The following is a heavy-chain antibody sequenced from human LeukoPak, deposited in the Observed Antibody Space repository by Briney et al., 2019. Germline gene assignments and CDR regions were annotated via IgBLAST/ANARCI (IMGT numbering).Heavy chain of an antibody. J-gene: IGHJ4*02. Sequence: PGGSLRLSCAASGFTFSSHWMNWVRRAPGKGLEWVAIINQDGGRIGYGDSVKGRFTISRDNAQNSLYLQMNSLRAEDTAVYYCARSRVTDFWGQGTLVTVS. CDR3: ARSRVTDF. V-gene: IGHV3-7*03. D-gene: IGHD4-23*01. CDR1: GFTFSSHW. CDR2: INQDGGRI.